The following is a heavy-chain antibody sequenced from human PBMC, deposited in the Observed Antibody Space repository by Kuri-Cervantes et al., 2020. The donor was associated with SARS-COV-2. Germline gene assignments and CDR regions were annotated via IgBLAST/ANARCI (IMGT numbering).Heavy chain of an antibody. CDR2: ISYDGSKK. V-gene: IGHV3-30-3*01. Sequence: GEFLKISCAASGFTFNNYDMYWVRQAPGKGLEWVAVISYDGSKKYYADSVKGRFTISRDNSKSTLYLPMYNLRAEDTAVYYCARGLRKYYFDYWGQGTLVTVSS. CDR3: ARGLRKYYFDY. CDR1: GFTFNNYD. J-gene: IGHJ4*02. D-gene: IGHD1-14*01.